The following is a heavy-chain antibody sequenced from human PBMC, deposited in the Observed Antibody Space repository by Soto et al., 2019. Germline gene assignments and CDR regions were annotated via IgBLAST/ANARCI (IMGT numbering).Heavy chain of an antibody. CDR1: GFTFSSYA. D-gene: IGHD6-19*01. J-gene: IGHJ4*02. Sequence: QVQLVESGGGVVQPGRSLRLSCAASGFTFSSYAMHWVRQAPGKGLEWVAVISYDGSNKYYAVSVKGRFTISRDNAKNTLYLQMNTLRAEDTAVYYCARDKSPYSSGWHNRHFDYWVQGTLVTVSS. V-gene: IGHV3-30-3*01. CDR3: ARDKSPYSSGWHNRHFDY. CDR2: ISYDGSNK.